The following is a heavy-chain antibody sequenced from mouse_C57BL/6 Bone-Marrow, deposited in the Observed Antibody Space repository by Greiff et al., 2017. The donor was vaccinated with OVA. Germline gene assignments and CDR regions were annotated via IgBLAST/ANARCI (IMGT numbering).Heavy chain of an antibody. V-gene: IGHV6-6*01. CDR2: IRNKANNHAT. Sequence: EVKLEESGGGLVQPGGSMKLSCAASGFTFSDAWMDWVRQSPEKGLEWVAEIRNKANNHATYYAESVKGRFTISRDDSKSSVFLQMNSLRAEDTGIYYCTRLIYYGNYDYAMDYWGQGTSVTVSS. J-gene: IGHJ4*01. D-gene: IGHD2-1*01. CDR3: TRLIYYGNYDYAMDY. CDR1: GFTFSDAW.